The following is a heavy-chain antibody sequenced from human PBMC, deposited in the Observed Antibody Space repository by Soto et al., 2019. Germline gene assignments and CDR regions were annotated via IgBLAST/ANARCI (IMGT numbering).Heavy chain of an antibody. CDR1: GFTFSSYA. J-gene: IGHJ4*02. V-gene: IGHV3-30-3*01. Sequence: GGSLRLSCAASGFTFSSYAMHWVRQAPGKGLEWVAVISYDGSNKYYADSVKGRFTISRDNSKNTLYLQMNSLRAEDTAVYYCARSYYDFWSGYQEDFVYWGQGTLVTVSS. D-gene: IGHD3-3*01. CDR2: ISYDGSNK. CDR3: ARSYYDFWSGYQEDFVY.